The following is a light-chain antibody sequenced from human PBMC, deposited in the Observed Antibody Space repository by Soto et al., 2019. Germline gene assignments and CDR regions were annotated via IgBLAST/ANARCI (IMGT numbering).Light chain of an antibody. Sequence: EIVMTQSPVTLSVSPGERATLSCRASQSVSSNLAWYQQKPGQAPRLLLFGASTRATGIPARFSDSGSGTECTLTISSLQSEDFSLYCCQQYNNWPPWTVGQGTKGEIK. J-gene: IGKJ1*01. CDR1: QSVSSN. CDR3: QQYNNWPPWT. CDR2: GAS. V-gene: IGKV3-15*01.